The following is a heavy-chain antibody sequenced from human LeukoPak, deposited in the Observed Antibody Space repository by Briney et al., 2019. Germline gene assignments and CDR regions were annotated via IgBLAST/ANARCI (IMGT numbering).Heavy chain of an antibody. V-gene: IGHV3-23*01. Sequence: GGSLRLSCAASGFTFSNYAMSWVRQAPGKGLEWVSAIGSTGGTTYYADSVKGRFIISRDNSKNTLYLQMNSLRAEDTAIYYCATIVTSATTYLGQGTLVTVSS. CDR2: IGSTGGTT. CDR3: ATIVTSATTY. J-gene: IGHJ4*02. CDR1: GFTFSNYA. D-gene: IGHD4-17*01.